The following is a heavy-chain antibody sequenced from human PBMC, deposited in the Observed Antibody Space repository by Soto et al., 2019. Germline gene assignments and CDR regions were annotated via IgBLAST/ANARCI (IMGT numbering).Heavy chain of an antibody. Sequence: SVKVSCKASGGTFSSYAISWVRQAPGQGLEWMGGIIPIFGTANYAQKFQGRVTITADESTSTAYMELSSLRSEDTAVYYCAAAGEYYYDSSGYQTNWGQGTLVTVSS. CDR3: AAAGEYYYDSSGYQTN. CDR1: GGTFSSYA. D-gene: IGHD3-22*01. J-gene: IGHJ4*02. CDR2: IIPIFGTA. V-gene: IGHV1-69*13.